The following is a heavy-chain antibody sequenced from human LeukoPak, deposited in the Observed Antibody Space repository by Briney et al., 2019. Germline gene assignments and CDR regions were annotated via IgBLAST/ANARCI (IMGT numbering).Heavy chain of an antibody. CDR3: ARDQYYDSSGYYIPRPNTDHYYYYYYMDV. Sequence: GGSLRLSWAASGSTFSSYSMNWVRQAPGKGLEWVANIKQDGSEKYYVDSVKGRFTISRDNAKNSLYLQMNSLRAEDTAVYYCARDQYYDSSGYYIPRPNTDHYYYYYYMDVWGKGTTVTISS. D-gene: IGHD3-22*01. J-gene: IGHJ6*03. CDR1: GSTFSSYS. V-gene: IGHV3-7*01. CDR2: IKQDGSEK.